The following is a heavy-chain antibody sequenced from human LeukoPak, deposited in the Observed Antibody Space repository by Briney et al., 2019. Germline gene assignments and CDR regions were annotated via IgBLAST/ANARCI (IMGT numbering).Heavy chain of an antibody. CDR3: ARDGAVPYYFDY. CDR1: GGSISSGSYY. V-gene: IGHV4-61*02. J-gene: IGHJ4*02. D-gene: IGHD4/OR15-4a*01. Sequence: SQTLSLTCTVSGGSISSGSYYWSWIRQPAGKGLEWIGRIYTSGSTNYNPSLKSRVTISVDTCKNQFSLKLSSVTAADTAVYYCARDGAVPYYFDYWGQGTLVTVSS. CDR2: IYTSGST.